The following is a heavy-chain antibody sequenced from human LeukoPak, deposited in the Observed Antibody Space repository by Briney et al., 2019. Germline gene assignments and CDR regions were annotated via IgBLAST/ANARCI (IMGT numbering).Heavy chain of an antibody. J-gene: IGHJ5*02. Sequence: GGSLRLSCEASGVTLSSHWMHWVRQAPGKGLVWVSRINSDGSTTNYADSVKGRFTISRDNAENTLYLQMNSLRVEDTAVYYCTRRVSATRWFDPWGQGTLVTVSS. CDR3: TRRVSATRWFDP. D-gene: IGHD2-15*01. V-gene: IGHV3-74*01. CDR1: GVTLSSHW. CDR2: INSDGSTT.